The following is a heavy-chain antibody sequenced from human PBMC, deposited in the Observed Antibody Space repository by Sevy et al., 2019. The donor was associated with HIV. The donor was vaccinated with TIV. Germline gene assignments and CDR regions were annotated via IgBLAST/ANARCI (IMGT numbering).Heavy chain of an antibody. J-gene: IGHJ3*02. V-gene: IGHV4-59*08. CDR2: VYYIGGT. CDR3: ARRNDFAI. CDR1: GGSINSDH. Sequence: SKTLSLTCTVSGGSINSDHWNWIRQPPGKGLEWIGYVYYIGGTNYNPSLKNRVTISVDRTTNQFSLKLTSVTAADTAVYYCARRNDFAIWGQGTMVTVSS.